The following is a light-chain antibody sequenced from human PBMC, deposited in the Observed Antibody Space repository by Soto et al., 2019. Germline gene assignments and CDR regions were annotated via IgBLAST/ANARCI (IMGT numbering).Light chain of an antibody. J-gene: IGLJ1*01. V-gene: IGLV1-44*01. Sequence: QAVVTQPPSASGTPGQRVTISCSGSSSNIGRNTVNWYQQFPGTAPKLLIYSNDQRPSGVPDRFSGSKSGTSASLAISGLQSEDEADYNCAAWDDSLNGYVFGTGTKLTVL. CDR2: SND. CDR3: AAWDDSLNGYV. CDR1: SSNIGRNT.